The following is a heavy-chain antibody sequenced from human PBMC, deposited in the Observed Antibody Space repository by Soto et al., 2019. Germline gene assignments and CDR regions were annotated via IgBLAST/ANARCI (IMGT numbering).Heavy chain of an antibody. V-gene: IGHV3-11*01. D-gene: IGHD5-12*01. CDR2: ISSSGSTI. CDR1: GFTFSDYY. J-gene: IGHJ4*02. CDR3: ARGLKRYSGYDYYFDY. Sequence: GGSLRLSCAASGFTFSDYYMSWIRQAPGKGLEWVSYISSSGSTIYYADSVKGRFTISRDNAKNSLYLQMNSLRAEDTAVYYCARGLKRYSGYDYYFDYWGQGTLVTVSS.